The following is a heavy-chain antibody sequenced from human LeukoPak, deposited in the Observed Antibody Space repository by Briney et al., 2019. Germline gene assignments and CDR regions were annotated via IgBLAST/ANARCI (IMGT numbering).Heavy chain of an antibody. CDR3: ARVAAAGIGASDI. V-gene: IGHV3-11*06. J-gene: IGHJ3*02. CDR1: GFTFSDYY. D-gene: IGHD6-13*01. Sequence: GGSLRLSCAASGFTFSDYYMSWIRRAPGKGLEWVSYISSSSSYTNYADSVKGRFTISRDNAKNSLYLQMNSLRAEDTAVYYCARVAAAGIGASDIWGQGTMVTVSS. CDR2: ISSSSSYT.